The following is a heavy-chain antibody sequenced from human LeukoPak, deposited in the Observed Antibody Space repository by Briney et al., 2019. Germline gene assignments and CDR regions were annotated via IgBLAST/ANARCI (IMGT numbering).Heavy chain of an antibody. D-gene: IGHD3-22*01. CDR3: ARGENYYDSSGYYFDY. V-gene: IGHV1-69*05. CDR2: IIPIFGTA. J-gene: IGHJ4*02. CDR1: GGTFSSYA. Sequence: SVKVSCKASGGTFSSYAISWVRQAPGQGLEWMGGIIPIFGTANYAQKFQGRVTITTDESTSTAYMELSSLRSEDTAVYYRARGENYYDSSGYYFDYWGRGTLVTVSS.